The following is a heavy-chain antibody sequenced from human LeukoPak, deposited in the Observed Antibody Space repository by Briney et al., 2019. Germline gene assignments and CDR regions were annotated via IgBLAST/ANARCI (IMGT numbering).Heavy chain of an antibody. CDR3: AREPSGSGGYDY. V-gene: IGHV1-2*02. CDR1: GFTYSGYY. D-gene: IGHD3-10*01. J-gene: IGHJ4*02. Sequence: ASVKVSCKASGFTYSGYYMHWVRQAPGQGLEWMAWISPNSGGTNYVQKFQGGVNVTRDTSISTDYMEISGLTSDDTALYYCAREPSGSGGYDYWGQGTLVTVSS. CDR2: ISPNSGGT.